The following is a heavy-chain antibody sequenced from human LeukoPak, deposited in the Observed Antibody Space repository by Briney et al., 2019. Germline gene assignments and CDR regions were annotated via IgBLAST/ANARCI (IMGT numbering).Heavy chain of an antibody. J-gene: IGHJ6*04. D-gene: IGHD4-17*01. CDR3: ARVLATVTTGGMDV. CDR1: GGSVSSGCYY. V-gene: IGHV4-61*01. Sequence: KPSETPFLTCPVSGGSVSSGCYYWSWIRQPPGKGLEWVGYIYYSGSTDYNPSLKSRVTISVDTSKNQFSLKLSSVTAADTAVYYCARVLATVTTGGMDVWGKGTTVTVSS. CDR2: IYYSGST.